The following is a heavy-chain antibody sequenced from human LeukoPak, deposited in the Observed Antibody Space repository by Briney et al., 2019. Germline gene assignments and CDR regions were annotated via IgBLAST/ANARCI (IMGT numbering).Heavy chain of an antibody. CDR1: GDSLVSGHY. CDR2: VYHSGSF. Sequence: SETLSLICTVSGDSLVSGHYWGWIRQPPGQGLEWVGSVYHSGSFYYNPSLKSRVIMSVDTSKNQFSLKLSSLTAADTAIYYCAREIYYDSSAYDYWGQGTLVTVSS. V-gene: IGHV4-38-2*02. D-gene: IGHD3-22*01. J-gene: IGHJ4*02. CDR3: AREIYYDSSAYDY.